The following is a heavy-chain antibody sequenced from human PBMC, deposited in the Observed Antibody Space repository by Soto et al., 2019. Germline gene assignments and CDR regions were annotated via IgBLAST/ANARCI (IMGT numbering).Heavy chain of an antibody. J-gene: IGHJ3*02. CDR2: ISGSGGRT. D-gene: IGHD3-16*01. V-gene: IGHV3-23*01. CDR1: GFPFSSYA. Sequence: GGSLRLSCVASGFPFSSYAMSWVRQTPGKGLEWVSGISGSGGRTYYADSVKGRFTISRDNSNNTLSLQMHILRAEDTAVYFCAKGGYYSLFDIWGQGTMVTVSS. CDR3: AKGGYYSLFDI.